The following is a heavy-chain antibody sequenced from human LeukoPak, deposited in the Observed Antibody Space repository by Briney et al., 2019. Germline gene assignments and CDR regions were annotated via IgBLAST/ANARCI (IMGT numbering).Heavy chain of an antibody. CDR3: ARQDNTARYFDL. J-gene: IGHJ2*01. V-gene: IGHV4-34*01. D-gene: IGHD1-14*01. Sequence: PSETLSLTCAVYGGSFSGYCWSWIRQPPGKGLEWIGEINHSGSSNYNPSLKSRVTISVDTSKNQFSLKLSSMTAADTAVYYCARQDNTARYFDLWSRGTLVTVSS. CDR2: INHSGSS. CDR1: GGSFSGYC.